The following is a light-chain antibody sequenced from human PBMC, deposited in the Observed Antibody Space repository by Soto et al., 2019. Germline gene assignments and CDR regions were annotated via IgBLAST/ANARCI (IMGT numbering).Light chain of an antibody. CDR1: SRDFGGYDF. CDR2: DVN. Sequence: QSVLAQPRSVSGSPGQSVTISCTGTSRDFGGYDFVSWYQKHPGKAPRLMIYDVNKRPSGVPDRFSGSKSGSSASLTISGLRPEDEADYYCCSYAGSYNLEVFGGGTQMTVL. J-gene: IGLJ3*02. CDR3: CSYAGSYNLEV. V-gene: IGLV2-11*01.